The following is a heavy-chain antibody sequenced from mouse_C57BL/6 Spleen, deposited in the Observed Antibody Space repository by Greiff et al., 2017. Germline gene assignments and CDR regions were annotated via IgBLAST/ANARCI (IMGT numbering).Heavy chain of an antibody. J-gene: IGHJ4*01. Sequence: QVQLQQPGAELVMPGASVKLSCKASGYTFTSYWMHWVKQRPGQGLEWIGEIDPSDSYTNYNQKFKGKSTLTVDKSSSTAYMQLSSLTSEDSAVYYCARSTGAGAMDYWGQGTSVTVSS. CDR1: GYTFTSYW. V-gene: IGHV1-69*01. CDR3: ARSTGAGAMDY. D-gene: IGHD4-1*02. CDR2: IDPSDSYT.